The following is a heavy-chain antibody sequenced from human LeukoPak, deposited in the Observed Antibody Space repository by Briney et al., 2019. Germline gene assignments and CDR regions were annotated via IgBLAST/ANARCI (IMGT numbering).Heavy chain of an antibody. J-gene: IGHJ6*03. CDR1: GFTFSTHS. CDR3: ARQSAQWAYYYYMDV. D-gene: IGHD2-8*01. CDR2: ISSSDYI. V-gene: IGHV3-21*01. Sequence: PGGSLRLSCAASGFTFSTHSMNWVRQAPGKGLEWVSSISSSDYIYYADSVTGRFTISRDNAKNSLYLQMNSLRAEDTAVYYCARQSAQWAYYYYMDVWGKGTTVTVSS.